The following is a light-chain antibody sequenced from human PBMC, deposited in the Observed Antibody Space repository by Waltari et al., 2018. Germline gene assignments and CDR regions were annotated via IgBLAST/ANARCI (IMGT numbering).Light chain of an antibody. CDR3: QQYGSSIMYT. CDR1: QSLTRKY. CDR2: GAS. Sequence: VLTQSSGHLTLSPGERATLSCRASQSLTRKYLAWYQQKPGQAPRLPVYGASSRAAGIPDRFSGSGSGTDFTLTISRLEPEDFAVYYCQQYGSSIMYTLGQGTKVEIK. J-gene: IGKJ2*01. V-gene: IGKV3-20*01.